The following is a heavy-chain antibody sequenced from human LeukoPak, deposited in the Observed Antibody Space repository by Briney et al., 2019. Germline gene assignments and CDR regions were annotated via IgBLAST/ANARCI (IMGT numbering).Heavy chain of an antibody. Sequence: GGSLRLSCAASGFTFSNAWMSWVRQAPGKGLEWVGRIKSKTDGGTTDYAAPVKGRFTISRDDSKNTLYLQMNSLKTEDTAVYYCTTGITIFGVVPSYYFDYWGQGTLVTVSS. V-gene: IGHV3-15*01. CDR1: GFTFSNAW. CDR2: IKSKTDGGTT. D-gene: IGHD3-3*01. CDR3: TTGITIFGVVPSYYFDY. J-gene: IGHJ4*02.